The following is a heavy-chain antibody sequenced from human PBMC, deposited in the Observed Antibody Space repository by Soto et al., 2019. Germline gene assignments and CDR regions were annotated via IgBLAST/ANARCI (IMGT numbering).Heavy chain of an antibody. V-gene: IGHV4-4*02. CDR1: GGSISSSNW. CDR3: ARVAVAGTRVDY. D-gene: IGHD6-19*01. CDR2: IYHSGST. Sequence: PSETLSLTYAGSGGSISSSNWWSWVRQPPGKGLEWIGEIYHSGSTNYNPSLKSRVTISVDKSKNQFSLKLSSVTAADTAVYYCARVAVAGTRVDYWGQGTLVTSPQ. J-gene: IGHJ4*02.